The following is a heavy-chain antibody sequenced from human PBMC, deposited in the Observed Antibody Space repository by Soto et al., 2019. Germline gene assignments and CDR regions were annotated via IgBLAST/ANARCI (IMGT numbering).Heavy chain of an antibody. Sequence: PSETLSLTCSVSGDSISNSRFYWAWIRQPPGEGLEWIGSIYHTGNAYYNPSLKSRVTISVDTSKNQFSLKLTSVTAADAALYYCARDFFDSSDYTTNWFDPSGQGTLVTVSS. D-gene: IGHD3-22*01. CDR1: GDSISNSRFY. J-gene: IGHJ5*02. V-gene: IGHV4-39*01. CDR3: ARDFFDSSDYTTNWFDP. CDR2: IYHTGNA.